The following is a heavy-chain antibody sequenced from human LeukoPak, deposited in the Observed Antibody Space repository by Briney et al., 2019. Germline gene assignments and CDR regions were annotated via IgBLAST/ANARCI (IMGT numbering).Heavy chain of an antibody. CDR1: GFTFSSYA. V-gene: IGHV3-30-3*01. Sequence: PGRSLRLSCAASGFTFSSYAMLWVRQAPGKGLEWVAVISYDGSNKYYADSVKGRFTISRDNSKNTLYLQMNSLRAEDTAVYYCARGQSDYDFWSGDAFDIWGQGTMVTVSS. CDR3: ARGQSDYDFWSGDAFDI. J-gene: IGHJ3*02. D-gene: IGHD3-3*01. CDR2: ISYDGSNK.